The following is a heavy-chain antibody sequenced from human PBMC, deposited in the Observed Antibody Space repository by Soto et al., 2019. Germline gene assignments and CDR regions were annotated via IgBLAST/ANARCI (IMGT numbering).Heavy chain of an antibody. CDR2: IIPIFGTA. D-gene: IGHD3-9*01. Sequence: QVQLVQSGAEVKKPGSSVKVSCKASGGTFSSYAISWVRQAPGQGLEWMGGIIPIFGTANYAQKFQGRVTITADESTSTAYMELSSLRSEDTAVYYCARDLRLGRYFDWLYVPTIFDYWGQGTLVTVSS. CDR1: GGTFSSYA. V-gene: IGHV1-69*01. CDR3: ARDLRLGRYFDWLYVPTIFDY. J-gene: IGHJ4*02.